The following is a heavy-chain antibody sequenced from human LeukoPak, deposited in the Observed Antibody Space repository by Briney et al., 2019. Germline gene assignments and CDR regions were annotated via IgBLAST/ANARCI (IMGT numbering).Heavy chain of an antibody. CDR2: ISGSLSTI. V-gene: IGHV3-48*04. Sequence: GGSLRLSCSASGFSFRDYSTNWVRQAPGRGLEWLSYISGSLSTIYYADSVKARFTISRDNAKNTVYLQMSGLRAEDTALYYCARGSNAFAIWGQGTTVIVS. CDR3: ARGSNAFAI. J-gene: IGHJ3*02. CDR1: GFSFRDYS.